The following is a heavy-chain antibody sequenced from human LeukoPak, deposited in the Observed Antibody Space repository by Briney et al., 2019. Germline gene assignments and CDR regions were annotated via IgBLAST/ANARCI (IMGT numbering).Heavy chain of an antibody. Sequence: PSETLSLTCAVYGGSFSGYYWSWIRQPPGKGLEWIGEINHSGSTNYNPSLKSRVTISVDTSKNQFSLKLSSVTAADTAAYYCARAVLLIAPGAYYYYYYGMDVWGQGTTVTVSS. D-gene: IGHD2-15*01. CDR2: INHSGST. J-gene: IGHJ6*02. V-gene: IGHV4-34*01. CDR1: GGSFSGYY. CDR3: ARAVLLIAPGAYYYYYYGMDV.